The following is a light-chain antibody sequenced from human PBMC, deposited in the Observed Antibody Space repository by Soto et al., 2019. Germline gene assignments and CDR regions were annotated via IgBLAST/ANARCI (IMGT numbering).Light chain of an antibody. V-gene: IGLV2-14*01. CDR1: SSDVGGYNY. CDR2: DVS. J-gene: IGLJ1*01. Sequence: QCRLTESGSVFGCSGKTITSQCTGTSSDVGGYNYVSSHQQHPGKPPNPMIYDVSNRPSGVSTRFSRSKSGNTASLTISGLQAEDEADYYCSTYTSSSTPYVFGTGTKATV. CDR3: STYTSSSTPYV.